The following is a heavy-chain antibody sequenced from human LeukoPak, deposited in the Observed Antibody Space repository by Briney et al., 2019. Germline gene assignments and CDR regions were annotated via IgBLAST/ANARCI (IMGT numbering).Heavy chain of an antibody. J-gene: IGHJ4*02. D-gene: IGHD4-17*01. Sequence: GGSLRLSCAASGFTFDDYAMHWVRQAPGKGLEWVSLISGDGGSTYYADSVKGRFTISRDNSKNSLYLQMNSLRTEDTALYYCAKGDYGDYSAGWVDYWGQGTLVTVSS. CDR3: AKGDYGDYSAGWVDY. CDR1: GFTFDDYA. CDR2: ISGDGGST. V-gene: IGHV3-43*02.